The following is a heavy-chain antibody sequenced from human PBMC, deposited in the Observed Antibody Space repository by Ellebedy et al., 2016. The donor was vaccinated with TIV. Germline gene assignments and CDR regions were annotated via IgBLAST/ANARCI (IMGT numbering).Heavy chain of an antibody. Sequence: GESLKISCAASGFTFNNYSMHWIRQAPGKGLEWAALISFDSSNIQYGASVKGRFTISRDNSRNTLYLQMDNLRREDTAIYYCATDVPPLDSWGQGTPVTVSS. V-gene: IGHV3-30-3*01. J-gene: IGHJ4*02. CDR3: ATDVPPLDS. CDR2: ISFDSSNI. CDR1: GFTFNNYS.